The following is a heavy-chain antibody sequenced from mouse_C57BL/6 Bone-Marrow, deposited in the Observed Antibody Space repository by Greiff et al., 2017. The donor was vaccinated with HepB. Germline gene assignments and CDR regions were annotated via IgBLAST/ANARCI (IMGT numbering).Heavy chain of an antibody. V-gene: IGHV1-62-2*01. CDR1: GYTFTEYT. J-gene: IGHJ3*01. Sequence: VHLVESGAELVKPGASVKLSCKASGYTFTEYTIHWVKQRSGQGLEWIGWFYPGSGSIKYNEKFKDKATLTADKSSSTVYMELSRLTSEDSAVYFCGRHGHYYGSSPAWFAYWGQGTLVTVSA. D-gene: IGHD1-1*01. CDR2: FYPGSGSI. CDR3: GRHGHYYGSSPAWFAY.